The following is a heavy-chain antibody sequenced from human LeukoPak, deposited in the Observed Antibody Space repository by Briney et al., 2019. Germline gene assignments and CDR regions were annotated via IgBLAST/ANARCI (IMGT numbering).Heavy chain of an antibody. V-gene: IGHV3-7*04. CDR3: AKAYHGSP. Sequence: PGGSLRLSCAASGFIFSSYWMSWVRQAPGKGLEWVANIKQDGSETYYVDSVKGRFTISRDSAKNSLYLQMNSLRAEDTAVYYCAKAYHGSPWGQGTLVTVSS. CDR2: IKQDGSET. J-gene: IGHJ5*02. CDR1: GFIFSSYW. D-gene: IGHD3-10*01.